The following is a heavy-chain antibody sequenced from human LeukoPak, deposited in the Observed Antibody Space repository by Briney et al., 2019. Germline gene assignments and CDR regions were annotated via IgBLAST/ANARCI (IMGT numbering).Heavy chain of an antibody. Sequence: ASVKVSCKASGYTFTSYGISWVRQAPGQGLEWMGWMNPNSGNTGYAQKFQGRVTMTRNTSISTAYMELSSLRSEDTAVYYCARDGARYSYGSFLYYYYYMDVWGKGTTVTISS. D-gene: IGHD5-18*01. J-gene: IGHJ6*03. V-gene: IGHV1-8*02. CDR2: MNPNSGNT. CDR1: GYTFTSYG. CDR3: ARDGARYSYGSFLYYYYYMDV.